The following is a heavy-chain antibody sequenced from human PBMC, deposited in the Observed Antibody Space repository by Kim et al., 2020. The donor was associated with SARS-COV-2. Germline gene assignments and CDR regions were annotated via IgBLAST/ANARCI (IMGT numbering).Heavy chain of an antibody. D-gene: IGHD6-19*01. V-gene: IGHV3-9*01. CDR3: AGWSYYGLDV. CDR1: GFTFDDYA. J-gene: IGHJ6*02. CDR2: INWNSGST. Sequence: GGSMRLSCAASGFTFDDYAMEWVRQAPGKGLEWVAGINWNSGSTGYADSVKGRFAISRDNAKNSLYLQMNRLRTEDTALYYCAGWSYYGLDVWGEGPTVTVSS.